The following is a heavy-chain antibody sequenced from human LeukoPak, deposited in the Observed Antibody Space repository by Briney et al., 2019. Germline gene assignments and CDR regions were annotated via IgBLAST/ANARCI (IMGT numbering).Heavy chain of an antibody. CDR2: IYPGDSDT. D-gene: IGHD2-2*01. J-gene: IGHJ4*02. V-gene: IGHV5-51*01. CDR3: ARRGYCTSTTCYRLFDY. Sequence: GESLKISCKGSGYSFTSYWIGWVRQMPGKGLEWMGIIYPGDSDTRYSPSFQGQVTISADNSITTAYLQWSSLKASGTAMYYCARRGYCTSTTCYRLFDYWGQGTLVTVSS. CDR1: GYSFTSYW.